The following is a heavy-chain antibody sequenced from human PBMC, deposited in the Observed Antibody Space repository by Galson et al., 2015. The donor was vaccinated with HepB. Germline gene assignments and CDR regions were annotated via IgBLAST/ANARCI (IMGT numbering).Heavy chain of an antibody. CDR3: ARRRDSSGHNEY. CDR1: GYTVTNYW. Sequence: QSGAEVKKSGESLKISCKDSGYTVTNYWIVWVRQMPGKGLEWMGIIYPADSDTRYSPSFQGQVTISADKSISTAYLQWSSLKASDTAMYYCARRRDSSGHNEYWGQGTLVTVSS. D-gene: IGHD6-19*01. V-gene: IGHV5-51*01. CDR2: IYPADSDT. J-gene: IGHJ4*02.